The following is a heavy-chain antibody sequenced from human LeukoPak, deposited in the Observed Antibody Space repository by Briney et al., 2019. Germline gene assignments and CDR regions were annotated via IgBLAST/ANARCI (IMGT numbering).Heavy chain of an antibody. CDR1: GFTFSSFA. Sequence: PGGSLRLPCAASGFTFSSFAMHSVRQAPGKGLEWVAVLSYDGTNKYYADSVKGRFTISRDNSKNTLYLQMNSLRAEDTAIYYCAKEIDYGGNSFDYWGQGTLVTVSS. CDR2: LSYDGTNK. D-gene: IGHD4-23*01. CDR3: AKEIDYGGNSFDY. J-gene: IGHJ4*02. V-gene: IGHV3-30*18.